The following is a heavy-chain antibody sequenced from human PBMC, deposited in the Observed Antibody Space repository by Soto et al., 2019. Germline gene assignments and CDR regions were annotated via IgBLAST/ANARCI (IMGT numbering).Heavy chain of an antibody. CDR3: ARGRYGDY. CDR1: GYDFTACG. V-gene: IGHV1-18*01. Sequence: QVHLVQSGAEVKKPGASVKVTCKGSGYDFTACGITWVRQAHGQGLEWMAWISAHNGNTDYAQKLQGRVTVTRDTSTSTAYMELRCLRSDDTAVYYCARGRYGDYWGQGALVTVSS. J-gene: IGHJ4*02. CDR2: ISAHNGNT. D-gene: IGHD1-1*01.